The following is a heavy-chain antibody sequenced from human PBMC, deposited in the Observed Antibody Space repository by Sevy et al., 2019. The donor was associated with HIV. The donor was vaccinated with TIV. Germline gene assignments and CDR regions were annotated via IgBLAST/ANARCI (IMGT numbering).Heavy chain of an antibody. CDR1: GFTFSSYA. V-gene: IGHV3-23*01. J-gene: IGHJ3*02. CDR2: ISGSGGST. Sequence: GGSLRLSCAASGFTFSSYAMSWVRQAPGKGLEWVSAISGSGGSTYDADSVKGRFTISRDNSKNTLYLQMNSLRAEDTAVYYCAKAPEHLRRKNAFDIWGQGTMVTVSS. D-gene: IGHD3-3*01. CDR3: AKAPEHLRRKNAFDI.